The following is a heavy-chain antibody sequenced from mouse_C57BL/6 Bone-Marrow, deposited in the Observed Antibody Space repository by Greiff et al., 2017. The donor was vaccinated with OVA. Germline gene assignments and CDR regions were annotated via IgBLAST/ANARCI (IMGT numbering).Heavy chain of an antibody. V-gene: IGHV5-4*01. Sequence: EVHLVESGGGLVKPGGSLKLSCAASGFTFSSYAMSWVRQTPEKRLEWVATISDGGSYTYYPDNVKGRFTISRDNAKNNLYLQMSHLKSEDTAMYYFPRTHGLRNCFDYRGQGTTLTVSS. CDR3: PRTHGLRNCFDY. D-gene: IGHD1-1*01. CDR2: ISDGGSYT. CDR1: GFTFSSYA. J-gene: IGHJ2*01.